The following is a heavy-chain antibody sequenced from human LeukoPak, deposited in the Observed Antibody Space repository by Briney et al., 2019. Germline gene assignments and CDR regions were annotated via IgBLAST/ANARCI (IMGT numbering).Heavy chain of an antibody. Sequence: PGGSLRLSCAASGFTFSNAWMSWVRQAPGKGLEWVGRIKSKTDGGTTDYAAPVKGRFTISRDDSKNTLYLQMNSPKTEDTAVHYCTTGSYYYDSPDAFDIWGQGTMVTVSS. CDR1: GFTFSNAW. D-gene: IGHD3-22*01. CDR3: TTGSYYYDSPDAFDI. CDR2: IKSKTDGGTT. V-gene: IGHV3-15*01. J-gene: IGHJ3*02.